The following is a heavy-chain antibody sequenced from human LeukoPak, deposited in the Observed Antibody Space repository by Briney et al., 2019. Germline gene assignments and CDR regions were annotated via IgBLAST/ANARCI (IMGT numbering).Heavy chain of an antibody. CDR3: ARDPAYCGGDCYVDY. CDR1: GFTFSSYS. J-gene: IGHJ4*02. Sequence: GGSLRLSCAASGFTFSSYSMNWVRQAPGKGLEWVSSISSSSSYIYYADSVKGRFTISRDNAKNSLYLQMNSLRAEDTAVYYCARDPAYCGGDCYVDYWGQGTLVTVSS. CDR2: ISSSSSYI. V-gene: IGHV3-21*01. D-gene: IGHD2-21*02.